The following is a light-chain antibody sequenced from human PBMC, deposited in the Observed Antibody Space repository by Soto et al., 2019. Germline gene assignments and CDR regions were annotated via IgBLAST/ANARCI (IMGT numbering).Light chain of an antibody. Sequence: IQLTQSPSSLSSSVGDRVTITCRASQSISSYLNWYQQKPGKAPKLLLYAASSLQSGVPSRFSGSGSGTDLTLTISSLQPEDYANYYCQQSYSTPPITFGQGTRLEI. CDR1: QSISSY. J-gene: IGKJ5*01. CDR3: QQSYSTPPIT. V-gene: IGKV1-39*01. CDR2: AAS.